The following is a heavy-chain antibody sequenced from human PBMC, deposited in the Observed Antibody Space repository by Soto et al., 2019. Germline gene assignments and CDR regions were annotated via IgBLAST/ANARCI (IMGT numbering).Heavy chain of an antibody. CDR2: ISSSSSAL. Sequence: EVQLVESGGGLVQPGGSLRLPCAASGFTFNTYSINWARQAPGKGLEWVSYISSSSSALYYADSVKGRFTISRDNAKNSLYLQMNSLRDEDTAVYYCARVRSSGWYFDYWGQGTLVTVSS. CDR1: GFTFNTYS. V-gene: IGHV3-48*02. J-gene: IGHJ4*02. D-gene: IGHD6-19*01. CDR3: ARVRSSGWYFDY.